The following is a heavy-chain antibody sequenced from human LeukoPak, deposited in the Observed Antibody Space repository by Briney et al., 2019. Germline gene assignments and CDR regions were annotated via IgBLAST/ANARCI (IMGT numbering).Heavy chain of an antibody. CDR1: GYTLTGYY. J-gene: IGHJ5*02. CDR2: INPNSGGT. CDR3: ARVYGSGSPWMNFDP. Sequence: ASVKVSCKASGYTLTGYYMQWVRQAPGQELEWMGWINPNSGGTNYAQNFQGRVTMTRDTSISTAYMELRGLISDDTAVYYCARVYGSGSPWMNFDPWGQGTLVTVSS. V-gene: IGHV1-2*02. D-gene: IGHD3-10*01.